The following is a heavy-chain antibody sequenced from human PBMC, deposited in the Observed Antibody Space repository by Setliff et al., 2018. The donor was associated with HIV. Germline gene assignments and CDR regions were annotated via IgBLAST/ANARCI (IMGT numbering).Heavy chain of an antibody. Sequence: AGSLSLSCAASGLTFSSYEMNWVRQAPGQGLEWVSYISSGGRTIYYADSVKGRLTISRGNAKNSLYLQMNSLRAEETSVYYCARAEVAMVGWHDYWGQGTLVTVSS. CDR2: ISSGGRTI. D-gene: IGHD5-18*01. V-gene: IGHV3-48*03. CDR1: GLTFSSYE. J-gene: IGHJ4*02. CDR3: ARAEVAMVGWHDY.